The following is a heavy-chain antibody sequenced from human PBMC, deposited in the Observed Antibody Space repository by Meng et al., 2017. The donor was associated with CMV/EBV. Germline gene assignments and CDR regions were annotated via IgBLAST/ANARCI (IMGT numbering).Heavy chain of an antibody. CDR1: GFTVSSNY. CDR3: ARDRAASYYFDY. CDR2: IYSGGST. Sequence: LSCGASGFTVSSNYMSWVRQAPGKGLEWVSVIYSGGSTYYADSVKGRFTISRDNSKNTLYLQMNSLRAEDTAVYYCARDRAASYYFDYWGQGTLVTVSS. D-gene: IGHD6-13*01. J-gene: IGHJ4*02. V-gene: IGHV3-53*01.